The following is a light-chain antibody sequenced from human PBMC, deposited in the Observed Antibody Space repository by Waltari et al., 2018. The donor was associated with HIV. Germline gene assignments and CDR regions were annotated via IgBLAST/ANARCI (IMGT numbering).Light chain of an antibody. CDR2: GAS. CDR1: QDISTY. V-gene: IGKV1-9*01. J-gene: IGKJ4*01. CDR3: QQLHSFPLI. Sequence: DIQLTQSPSFLSSHVGDRVTISCRASQDISTYLAWYQQKPGEAPNLLIHGASTLHRGVTSRFSGSGSGTDFTLTIKNLRPEDFAIYYCQQLHSFPLIFGGGTKVE.